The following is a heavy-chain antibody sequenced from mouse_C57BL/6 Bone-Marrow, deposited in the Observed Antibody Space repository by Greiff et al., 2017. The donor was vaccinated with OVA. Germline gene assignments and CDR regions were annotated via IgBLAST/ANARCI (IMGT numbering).Heavy chain of an antibody. J-gene: IGHJ3*01. D-gene: IGHD1-1*01. Sequence: QVQLKQSGAELVKPGASVKMSCKASGYTFTSYWITWVKQRPGQGLEWIGDIYPGSGSTNYNEKFKGKATLTVDTSSSTAYMQLSSLTSEDSAVYYCARGELRFAYWGQGTLVTVSA. V-gene: IGHV1-55*01. CDR3: ARGELRFAY. CDR1: GYTFTSYW. CDR2: IYPGSGST.